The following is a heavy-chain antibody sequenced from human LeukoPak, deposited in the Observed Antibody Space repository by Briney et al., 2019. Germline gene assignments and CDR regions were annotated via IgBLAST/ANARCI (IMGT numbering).Heavy chain of an antibody. CDR1: GDSLNGYV. CDR3: ARGRVSSSSWYSTYYYYFYMDV. V-gene: IGHV4-59*01. J-gene: IGHJ6*03. D-gene: IGHD6-13*01. CDR2: IYYSGST. Sequence: SETLSLTCGIDGDSLNGYVWSWIRQSPEKGLEWIGYIYYSGSTNYNPSLKSRVTISVDTSKNQFSLKLSSVTAADTAVYFCARGRVSSSSWYSTYYYYFYMDVWGKGTTVTVSS.